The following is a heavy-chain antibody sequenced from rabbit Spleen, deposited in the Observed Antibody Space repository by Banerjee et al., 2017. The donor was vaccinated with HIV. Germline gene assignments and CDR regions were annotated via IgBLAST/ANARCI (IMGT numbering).Heavy chain of an antibody. D-gene: IGHD2-1*01. J-gene: IGHJ4*01. Sequence: QEQLEESGGDLVKPEGSLTLTCTASGFSFGSGYYICWVRQAPGKGPEWIACIGTTGGSSYYADWAKGRFTISKTSSTTVTLQMTSLTVADTATYFCARGAYDYGWANDLWGQGTLVTVS. CDR3: ARGAYDYGWANDL. CDR1: GFSFGSGYY. V-gene: IGHV1S45*01. CDR2: IGTTGGSS.